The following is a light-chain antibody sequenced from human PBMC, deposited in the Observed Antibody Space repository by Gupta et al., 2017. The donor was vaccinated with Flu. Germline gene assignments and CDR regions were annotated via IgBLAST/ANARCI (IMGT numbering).Light chain of an antibody. CDR2: DAS. CDR3: QQRSNWPPFT. CDR1: QSVNTY. V-gene: IGKV3-11*01. Sequence: EIVLTQSPATLSLSPGERATLSCRASQSVNTYLAWYQRKPGRAPRLLIYDASNRATGIPARFSGSGYGTDFTLTISSREPEDFAVYYCQQRSNWPPFTFGQGTRLEIK. J-gene: IGKJ5*01.